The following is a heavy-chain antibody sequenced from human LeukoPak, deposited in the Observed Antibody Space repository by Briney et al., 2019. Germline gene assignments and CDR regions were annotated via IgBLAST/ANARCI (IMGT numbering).Heavy chain of an antibody. CDR2: ISYDGSNK. Sequence: GRSLRLSCAASGFTFSSYAMHWVRQAPGKGLEWVAVISYDGSNKYYADSVKGRFTISRDNSKNTLYLQMNSLRAEDTAVYYCARDVDTAMASLSFDYWGQGTLVTVSS. V-gene: IGHV3-30-3*01. CDR3: ARDVDTAMASLSFDY. CDR1: GFTFSSYA. J-gene: IGHJ4*02. D-gene: IGHD5-18*01.